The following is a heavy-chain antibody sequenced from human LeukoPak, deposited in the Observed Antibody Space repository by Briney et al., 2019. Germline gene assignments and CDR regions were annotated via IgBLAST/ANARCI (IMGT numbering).Heavy chain of an antibody. CDR3: ARDLDRMTTVTTHH. CDR1: GFTFSSYS. D-gene: IGHD4-17*01. CDR2: ISSSSSTI. Sequence: PGGSLRLSCAASGFTFSSYSMNWVRQAPGKGLEWVSYISSSSSTIYYADSVKGRFTISRDDVKNSLYLQMNSLRDEDTAVYYCARDLDRMTTVTTHHWGQGTLVTVSS. J-gene: IGHJ5*02. V-gene: IGHV3-48*02.